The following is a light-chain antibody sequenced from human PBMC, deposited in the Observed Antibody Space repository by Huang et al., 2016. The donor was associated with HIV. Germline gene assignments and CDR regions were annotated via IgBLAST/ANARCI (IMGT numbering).Light chain of an antibody. CDR1: RRVLSPSNNRNH. CDR2: WAS. CDR3: QQYYSIPG. V-gene: IGKV4-1*01. Sequence: DIVMTQSPDSLAVSLGGRATITCVSSRRVLSPSNNRNHLAWYQQKPRHPPKLLIYWASTRESGVPDRFRGSGSATDFTLTIDNLQAEDVALYFCQQYYSIPGFGQGTYVEV. J-gene: IGKJ1*01.